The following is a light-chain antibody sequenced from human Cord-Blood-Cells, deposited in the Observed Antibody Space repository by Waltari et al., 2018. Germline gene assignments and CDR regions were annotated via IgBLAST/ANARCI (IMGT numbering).Light chain of an antibody. CDR3: CSYAGSSRV. CDR1: SSDVGSYNL. Sequence: QSALTQPASVSGSPGQSITISCTGTSSDVGSYNLVSWYQQHPGKAPKLMIYEGSKRPSGVSNRSSGSKSCNTASLTISGLQAEGEADYYCCSYAGSSRVFGGGTKLTVL. V-gene: IGLV2-23*01. CDR2: EGS. J-gene: IGLJ3*02.